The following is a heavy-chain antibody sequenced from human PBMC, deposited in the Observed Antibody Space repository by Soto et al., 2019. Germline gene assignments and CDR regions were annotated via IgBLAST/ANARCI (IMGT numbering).Heavy chain of an antibody. CDR3: ATLPPRIVVVSTPTPT. D-gene: IGHD2-15*01. V-gene: IGHV4-4*02. CDR2: IYHSGST. CDR1: GTSISSTYW. J-gene: IGHJ5*02. Sequence: QVQLQESGPGLVKPSGTLSLTCVVSGTSISSTYWWTWVRQPPGKGLEWIGEIYHSGSTKYNPSPKRRVTMSVDKSDNEFSLKLSSVTAADTAVYYCATLPPRIVVVSTPTPTWGQGTLVTVSA.